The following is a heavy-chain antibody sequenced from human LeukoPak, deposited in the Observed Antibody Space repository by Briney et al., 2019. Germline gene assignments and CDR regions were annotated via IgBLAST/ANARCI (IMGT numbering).Heavy chain of an antibody. Sequence: GASVKVSCKASGYTFTTYAINWVRQAPGQGLEWMGWINTNTGNPTYAQGFTGRFVFSLDTSVSTAYLQISSLKAEDTAVYYCARVEDWYSSSSGDFDYWGQGTLVTVSS. D-gene: IGHD6-6*01. V-gene: IGHV7-4-1*02. CDR3: ARVEDWYSSSSGDFDY. CDR1: GYTFTTYA. CDR2: INTNTGNP. J-gene: IGHJ4*02.